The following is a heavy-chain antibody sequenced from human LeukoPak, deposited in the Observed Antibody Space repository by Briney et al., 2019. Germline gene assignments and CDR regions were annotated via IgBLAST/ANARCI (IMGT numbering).Heavy chain of an antibody. CDR2: IYYSGST. J-gene: IGHJ5*02. V-gene: IGHV4-39*01. Sequence: SETLSLTCTVSGGSISSSSYYWGWIRQPPGQGLEWIGSIYYSGSTYYNPSLKSRVTISVDTSKNQFSLKLSSVTAADTAVYYCARPNYDILTGSNWFDPWGQGTLVTVSS. D-gene: IGHD3-9*01. CDR1: GGSISSSSYY. CDR3: ARPNYDILTGSNWFDP.